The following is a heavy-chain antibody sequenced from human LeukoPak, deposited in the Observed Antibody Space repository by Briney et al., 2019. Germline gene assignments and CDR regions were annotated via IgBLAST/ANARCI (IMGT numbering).Heavy chain of an antibody. D-gene: IGHD3-22*01. V-gene: IGHV1-69*06. Sequence: SVKVSCKASGGTFSSYAISWVRQAPGQGLEWMGGIIPIFGTANYAQKFQGRVTITADKSTSTAYVELSSLRSEDTAVYYCARKVPNDSSGYYYRGQFDPWGQGTLVTVSS. CDR2: IIPIFGTA. CDR1: GGTFSSYA. J-gene: IGHJ5*02. CDR3: ARKVPNDSSGYYYRGQFDP.